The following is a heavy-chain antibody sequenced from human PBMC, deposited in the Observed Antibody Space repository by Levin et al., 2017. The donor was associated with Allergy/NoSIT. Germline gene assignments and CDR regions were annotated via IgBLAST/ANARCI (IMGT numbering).Heavy chain of an antibody. Sequence: GGSLRLSCAASGFTFSNAWMSWVRQAPGKGLEWVGRIKSKTDGGTTDYAAPVKGRFTISRDDSKNTLYLQMNSLKTEDTAVYYCTTAIDFWSGLAYYYGMDVWGQGTTVTVSS. CDR1: GFTFSNAW. J-gene: IGHJ6*02. D-gene: IGHD3-3*01. CDR3: TTAIDFWSGLAYYYGMDV. V-gene: IGHV3-15*01. CDR2: IKSKTDGGTT.